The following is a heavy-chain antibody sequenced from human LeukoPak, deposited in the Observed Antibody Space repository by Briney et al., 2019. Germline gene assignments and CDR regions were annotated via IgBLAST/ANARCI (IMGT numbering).Heavy chain of an antibody. D-gene: IGHD3-22*01. CDR2: IYTSGST. CDR3: ARHGTGYYDSSGYFWFDP. CDR1: GGSISSYY. Sequence: PSETLSLTCTVSGGSISSYYWSWIRQPPGKGLEWIGYIYTSGSTNYNPSLKSRVTISVDTSKSQFSLKLSSVTAADTAVYYCARHGTGYYDSSGYFWFDPWGQGTLVTVSS. J-gene: IGHJ5*02. V-gene: IGHV4-4*09.